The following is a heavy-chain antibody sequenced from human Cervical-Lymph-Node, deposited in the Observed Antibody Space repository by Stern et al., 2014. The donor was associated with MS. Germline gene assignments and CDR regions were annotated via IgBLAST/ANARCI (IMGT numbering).Heavy chain of an antibody. J-gene: IGHJ6*02. CDR1: GGTFSSYA. D-gene: IGHD1-26*01. CDR2: IIPIFGTA. V-gene: IGHV1-69*01. Sequence: VHLVESGAEVKKPGSSVKVSCKASGGTFSSYAISWGRQAPGQGLEGMGGIIPIFGTANYAQKFQGRVTITADESTSTAYMELSSLRSEDTAVYYCARGELKEGLVRGMDVWGQGTTVTVSS. CDR3: ARGELKEGLVRGMDV.